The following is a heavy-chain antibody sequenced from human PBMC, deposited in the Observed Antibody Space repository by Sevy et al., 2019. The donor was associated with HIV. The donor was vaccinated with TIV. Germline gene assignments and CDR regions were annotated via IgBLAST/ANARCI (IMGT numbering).Heavy chain of an antibody. D-gene: IGHD3-3*01. CDR3: ARDFITIFGVVTTLDAFDI. V-gene: IGHV1-18*01. CDR1: GYTFTSYG. J-gene: IGHJ3*02. CDR2: ISAYNGNT. Sequence: ASVKVSRKASGYTFTSYGISWVRQAPGQGLEWMGWISAYNGNTNYAQKLQGRVTMTTDTSTSTAYMELRSLRSDDTAVYYCARDFITIFGVVTTLDAFDIWGQGTMVTVSS.